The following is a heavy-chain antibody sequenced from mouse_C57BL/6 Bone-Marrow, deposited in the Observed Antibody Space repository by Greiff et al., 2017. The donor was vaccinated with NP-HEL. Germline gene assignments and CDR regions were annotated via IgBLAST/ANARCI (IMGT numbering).Heavy chain of an antibody. CDR2: ISRGGSYT. D-gene: IGHD1-1*01. V-gene: IGHV5-6*01. CDR3: ARDYYGSSYEGDY. J-gene: IGHJ2*01. CDR1: GFTFSSYG. Sequence: EVKLVESGGDLVKPGGSLKLSCAASGFTFSSYGMSWVRQTPDKRLEWVGTISRGGSYTKYPANVQGRFTITRDNAKNTPYLQISSLKSEDTAMYYCARDYYGSSYEGDYWGQGTTLTVSS.